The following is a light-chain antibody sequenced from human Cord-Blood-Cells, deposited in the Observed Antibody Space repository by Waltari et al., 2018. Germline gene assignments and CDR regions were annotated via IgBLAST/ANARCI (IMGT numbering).Light chain of an antibody. CDR3: QQYNNWPRT. Sequence: EIVMTLSPATLSVSPGERATLSCRASQSVSSNLAWYQQKPGQAPRLLIYGAYTRATGIPARFSGSGSGTEFTLTISRLQSEDFAVYYCQQYNNWPRTFGQGTKVEIK. CDR1: QSVSSN. V-gene: IGKV3-15*01. J-gene: IGKJ1*01. CDR2: GAY.